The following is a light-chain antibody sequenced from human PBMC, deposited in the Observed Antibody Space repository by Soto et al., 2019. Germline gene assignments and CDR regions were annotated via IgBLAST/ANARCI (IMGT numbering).Light chain of an antibody. CDR2: AAS. CDR3: QQANSFPLT. CDR1: QDISSW. Sequence: DLQMTQSPSSVSASVGDRVTITCRASQDISSWLAWYQQKPGIAPKLLIYAASSLQSGVPSRFSGSGSGTDFTLTSSSLQSEDFATYYWQQANSFPLTFGGGTKVEMK. J-gene: IGKJ4*01. V-gene: IGKV1-12*01.